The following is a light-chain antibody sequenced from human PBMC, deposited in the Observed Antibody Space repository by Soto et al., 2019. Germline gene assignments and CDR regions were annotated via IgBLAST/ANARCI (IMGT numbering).Light chain of an antibody. CDR1: SSDAGGYNY. J-gene: IGLJ2*01. V-gene: IGLV2-14*01. Sequence: QSALTQPASVSGSPGQSITISCTGTSSDAGGYNYVSWYQQHPGKAPKLMIYEVSNRPSGVSNRFSGSKSGNTASLTISGLQAEDEADYYCSSYTSSTTNVVFGGGTQLTVL. CDR3: SSYTSSTTNVV. CDR2: EVS.